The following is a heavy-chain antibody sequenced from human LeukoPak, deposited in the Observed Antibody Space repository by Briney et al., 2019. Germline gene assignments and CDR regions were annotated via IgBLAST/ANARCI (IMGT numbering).Heavy chain of an antibody. CDR2: IYTSGST. CDR1: GGSISSGSYY. V-gene: IGHV4-61*02. Sequence: SETLSLTCTVSGGSISSGSYYWSWVRQPAWKGLGWIGPIYTSGSTNYNPSLKSRVTISVDTSKNQFSLKLSSVTPADTAVYYCARAWAGDRGWDFDYWGQGTLVTVSS. CDR3: ARAWAGDRGWDFDY. D-gene: IGHD1-26*01. J-gene: IGHJ4*02.